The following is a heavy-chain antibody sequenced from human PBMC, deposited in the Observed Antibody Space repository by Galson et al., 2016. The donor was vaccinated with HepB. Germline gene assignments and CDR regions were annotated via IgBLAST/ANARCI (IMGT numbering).Heavy chain of an antibody. D-gene: IGHD2-2*01. J-gene: IGHJ4*02. Sequence: GLEWVSSITAGGGATYYADSVKGRFTISRDYSKNTLCLQMNSLRAEDTAVYYCARASWSTTTRFDYWGQGTPVTVSS. V-gene: IGHV3-23*01. CDR3: ARASWSTTTRFDY. CDR2: ITAGGGAT.